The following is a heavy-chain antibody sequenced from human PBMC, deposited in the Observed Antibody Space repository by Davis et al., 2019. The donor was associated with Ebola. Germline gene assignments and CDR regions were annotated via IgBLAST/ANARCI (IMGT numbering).Heavy chain of an antibody. Sequence: PSETLSLTCTVSGGSISSHYWSWIRQPPGKGLEWIGYIYYSGSTNYNPSLKSRVTISVDTSKNQFSLKLSSVTAADTAVYYCAREDYDILTGYYSYYYYGMDVWGQGTTVTVSS. V-gene: IGHV4-59*11. CDR3: AREDYDILTGYYSYYYYGMDV. J-gene: IGHJ6*02. CDR2: IYYSGST. D-gene: IGHD3-9*01. CDR1: GGSISSHY.